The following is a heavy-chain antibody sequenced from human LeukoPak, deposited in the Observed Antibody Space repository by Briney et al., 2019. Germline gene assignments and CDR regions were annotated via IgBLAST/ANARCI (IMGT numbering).Heavy chain of an antibody. V-gene: IGHV3-30-3*01. CDR2: ISYDGSNK. CDR1: GFTFSSYA. Sequence: GGSLRLSCAASGFTFSSYAMHWVRQAPGKGLEWVEVISYDGSNKYYADSVKGRFTISRDNSKNTLYLQMNSLRAEDTAVYYCARVVNPYYYDSSGYYRYWGQGTLVTVSS. D-gene: IGHD3-22*01. J-gene: IGHJ4*02. CDR3: ARVVNPYYYDSSGYYRY.